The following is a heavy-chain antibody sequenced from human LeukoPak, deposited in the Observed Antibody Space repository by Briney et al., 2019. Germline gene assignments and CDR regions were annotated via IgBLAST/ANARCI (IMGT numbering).Heavy chain of an antibody. CDR1: GYTFTSYY. V-gene: IGHV1-46*01. CDR3: ARTSKHEEGATYYFDY. J-gene: IGHJ4*02. CDR2: INPSGGST. D-gene: IGHD1-26*01. Sequence: GASVKVSCKASGYTFTSYYIHWVRQAPGQGLEWMGIINPSGGSTSYPQKFQGRVTMTRDTSTSTVYMELSSLRSEDTAVYHCARTSKHEEGATYYFDYWGQGTLVTVSS.